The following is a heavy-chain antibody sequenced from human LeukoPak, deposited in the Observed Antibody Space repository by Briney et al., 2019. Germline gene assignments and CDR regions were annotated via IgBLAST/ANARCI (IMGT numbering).Heavy chain of an antibody. CDR2: IYYSGST. V-gene: IGHV4-59*01. Sequence: LETLSLTCTVSGGSISSYYWSWIRQPPGKGLEWIGYIYYSGSTNYNPSLKSRVTISVDTSKNQFSLKLSSVTAADTAVYYCARTSYYYDSSGYYYWFDPWGQGTLVTVSS. D-gene: IGHD3-22*01. J-gene: IGHJ5*02. CDR3: ARTSYYYDSSGYYYWFDP. CDR1: GGSISSYY.